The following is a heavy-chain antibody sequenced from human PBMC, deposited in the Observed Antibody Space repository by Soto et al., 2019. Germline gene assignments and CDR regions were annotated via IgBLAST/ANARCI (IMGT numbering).Heavy chain of an antibody. CDR3: ARELDIPPDYYFDY. D-gene: IGHD5-12*01. J-gene: IGHJ4*02. V-gene: IGHV3-30*03. Sequence: QVRLVESGGDLVQPGRSLRLSCAASGFTFGSYGMHWVRQAPGKGLEWVAMISYDGRHQYYADSVKGRFTISRDNFKDTMDLQMNGLTPEDTAIYFCARELDIPPDYYFDYWGQGNLVTVSS. CDR1: GFTFGSYG. CDR2: ISYDGRHQ.